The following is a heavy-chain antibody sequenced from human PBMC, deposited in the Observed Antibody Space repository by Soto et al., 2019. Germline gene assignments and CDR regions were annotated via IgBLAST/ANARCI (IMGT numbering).Heavy chain of an antibody. D-gene: IGHD2-2*01. Sequence: SETLSLTCAVYGGSFSGYYWSWIRQPPGKGLEWIGEINHSGSTNYNPSLKSRVTISVDTSKNQFSLRLSSVTAADTAVYYCARGIRRGGYCSSTSCYAGGDYWGQGTLVTVSS. J-gene: IGHJ4*02. CDR3: ARGIRRGGYCSSTSCYAGGDY. CDR1: GGSFSGYY. V-gene: IGHV4-34*01. CDR2: INHSGST.